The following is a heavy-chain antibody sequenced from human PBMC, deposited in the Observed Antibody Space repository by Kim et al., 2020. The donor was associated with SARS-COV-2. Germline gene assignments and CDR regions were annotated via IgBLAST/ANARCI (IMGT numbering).Heavy chain of an antibody. V-gene: IGHV4-34*01. CDR2: INHSGST. D-gene: IGHD6-13*01. CDR1: GGSFSGYY. CDR3: ARVGSAAAGLLNWFDP. Sequence: SETLSLTCAVYGGSFSGYYWSWIRQPPGKGLEWIGEINHSGSTNYNPSLKSRVTISVDTSKNQFSLKLSSVTAADTAVYYCARVGSAAAGLLNWFDPWGQGTLVTVSS. J-gene: IGHJ5*02.